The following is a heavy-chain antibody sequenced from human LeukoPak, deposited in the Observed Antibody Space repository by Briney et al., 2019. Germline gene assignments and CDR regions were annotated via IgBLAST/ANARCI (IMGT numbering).Heavy chain of an antibody. V-gene: IGHV3-74*01. CDR3: VRDYGEGGYYFDY. CDR1: GFTFSSYW. D-gene: IGHD4-17*01. Sequence: GGSLRLSCAASGFTFSSYWMHWVRHIPGKGLVWVSHIISDGSRTSYADAVKGRFTISRDNAKNTLYLQMNSLRGEDTAVYYCVRDYGEGGYYFDYWGQGTLVTVSS. J-gene: IGHJ4*02. CDR2: IISDGSRT.